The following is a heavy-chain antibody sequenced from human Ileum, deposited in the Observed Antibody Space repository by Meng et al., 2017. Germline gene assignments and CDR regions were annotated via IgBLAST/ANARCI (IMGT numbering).Heavy chain of an antibody. Sequence: QVQLIQPWAEVKRPGASVKVSCKASGYTFTSYTMHWVRQAPGQRLEWMGWINTGNGYTKYSQKFQDRVTITRDTSASTAYMELSSLRAEDTAVYDCARAHYDSRGSVDYWGQRTLVTVSS. CDR1: GYTFTSYT. V-gene: IGHV1-3*04. CDR3: ARAHYDSRGSVDY. CDR2: INTGNGYT. D-gene: IGHD3-22*01. J-gene: IGHJ4*02.